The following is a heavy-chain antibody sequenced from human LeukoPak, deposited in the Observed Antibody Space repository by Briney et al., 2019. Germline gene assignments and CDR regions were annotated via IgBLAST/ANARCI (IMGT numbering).Heavy chain of an antibody. CDR1: GGSFSGYY. CDR3: ARTHTVTTSCLYY. Sequence: SETLSLTCAVYGGSFSGYYWSWIRQPPGKGLEWIGEINHSGSTNYNPSLKSRVTISVDTPKNQFSLTLSSVTAADTAVYYCARTHTVTTSCLYYWGQGTLVTVSS. V-gene: IGHV4-34*01. CDR2: INHSGST. D-gene: IGHD4-17*01. J-gene: IGHJ4*02.